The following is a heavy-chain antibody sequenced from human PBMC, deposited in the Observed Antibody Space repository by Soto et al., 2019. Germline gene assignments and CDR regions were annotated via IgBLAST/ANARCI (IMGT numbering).Heavy chain of an antibody. V-gene: IGHV3-23*01. J-gene: IGHJ5*02. CDR1: GFTFKNFA. D-gene: IGHD3-10*01. CDR3: AKDAVAYNGEWDWFDL. Sequence: EGQLLESGGGLVQPGGSLRLSCVASGFTFKNFAMTWVRQAPGKGMEWVSAIGGSGSSANYADSVKGRFTVSRDDSKSTLYLQMSGLRVDDTALSSCAKDAVAYNGEWDWFDLWGQGTLVTVSS. CDR2: IGGSGSSA.